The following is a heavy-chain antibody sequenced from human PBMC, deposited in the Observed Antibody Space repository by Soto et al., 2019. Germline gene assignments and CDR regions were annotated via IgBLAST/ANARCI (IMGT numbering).Heavy chain of an antibody. J-gene: IGHJ5*02. CDR2: INPSGGRT. CDR3: ARDMGNIVVVIAHNWFDP. Sequence: GASVKVSCKAPGFTFTSYYMHWVRQAPGHGLEWMGLINPSGGRTNYAQKFQGRVTMTTDTSTSTVYMNLSSLRSDDTAVYYCARDMGNIVVVIAHNWFDPWGQGTLVTVSS. CDR1: GFTFTSYY. V-gene: IGHV1-46*01. D-gene: IGHD2-21*01.